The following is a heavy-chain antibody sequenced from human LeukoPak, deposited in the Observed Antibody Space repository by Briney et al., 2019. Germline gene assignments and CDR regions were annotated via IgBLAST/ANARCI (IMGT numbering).Heavy chain of an antibody. D-gene: IGHD5-12*01. CDR2: ILYEGSNN. CDR3: AKRAVATNVFDY. J-gene: IGHJ4*02. Sequence: GGSLRLSCAPSGFTFCRFGMHWVRPAPDKGLEWVAHILYEGSNNYSADSEKGRFTISRHNSTDTVYLQMNSLRAEYTAVYYCAKRAVATNVFDYWGEGTLVTVSS. V-gene: IGHV3-30*18. CDR1: GFTFCRFG.